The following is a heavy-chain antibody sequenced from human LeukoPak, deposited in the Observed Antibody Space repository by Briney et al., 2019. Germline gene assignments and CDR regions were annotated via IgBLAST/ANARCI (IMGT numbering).Heavy chain of an antibody. V-gene: IGHV1-18*01. CDR2: ISPYNGNT. CDR3: AREESIGSYQFLHDY. J-gene: IGHJ4*02. Sequence: GASVKVSCKASGYTFTSYGITWVRQAPGQGLEWMGWISPYNGNTKYLQKLQGRVTLTTDTSTNTAYMEVRSLRSDDTAVYYCAREESIGSYQFLHDYWGQGTLVTVSS. D-gene: IGHD1-26*01. CDR1: GYTFTSYG.